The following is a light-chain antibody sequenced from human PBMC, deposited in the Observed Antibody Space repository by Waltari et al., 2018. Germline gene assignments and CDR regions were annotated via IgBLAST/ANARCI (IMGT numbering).Light chain of an antibody. CDR3: LQDSNYPRT. CDR1: QAIRNE. CDR2: AAS. Sequence: AIQMTQSQSSLSASIGDRVTITCRASQAIRNELGWYQQNPGKAPKLLIYAASSLQTGVPSRFSGSGSGTDFTLTITSLQPEDFAIYYCLQDSNYPRTFGQGTKVEIK. J-gene: IGKJ1*01. V-gene: IGKV1-6*01.